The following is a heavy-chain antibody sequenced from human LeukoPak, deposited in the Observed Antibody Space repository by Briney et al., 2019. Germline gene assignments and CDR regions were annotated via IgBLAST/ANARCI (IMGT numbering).Heavy chain of an antibody. CDR1: GYSISSGYY. J-gene: IGHJ5*02. Sequence: SETLSLTCTVSGYSISSGYYWGWIRQPPGKGLEWIGSIYHSGSTYYNPSLKSRVTISVDTSKNQFPLKLSSVTAADTAVYYCARVAYSSSSFDPWGQGTLVTVSS. D-gene: IGHD6-6*01. CDR3: ARVAYSSSSFDP. V-gene: IGHV4-38-2*02. CDR2: IYHSGST.